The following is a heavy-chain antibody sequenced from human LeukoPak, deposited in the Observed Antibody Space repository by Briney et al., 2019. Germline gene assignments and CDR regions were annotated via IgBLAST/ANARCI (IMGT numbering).Heavy chain of an antibody. J-gene: IGHJ4*02. CDR3: AKRPQEYSYGFNY. V-gene: IGHV3-23*01. D-gene: IGHD5-18*01. Sequence: ETLSLTCTVSGGSISSSSYYWGWIRQPPGKGLEWVSAISGSGGSTYYADSVKGRFTISRDNSKNTLYLQMNSLRAEDTAVYYCAKRPQEYSYGFNYWGQGTLVTVSS. CDR2: ISGSGGST. CDR1: GGSISSSSYY.